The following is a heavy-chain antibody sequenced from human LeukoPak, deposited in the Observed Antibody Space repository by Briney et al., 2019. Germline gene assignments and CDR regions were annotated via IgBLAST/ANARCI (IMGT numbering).Heavy chain of an antibody. Sequence: GGSLRLSCAASGFSFSSYRMNWVRQAPGKGLEWVSSVSNSGDYIRYADSVKGRFTISRDNSKNSRYLQLNSLRAEDTAVYYCARALIGYYFDYWGQGTLGTVSS. CDR1: GFSFSSYR. CDR3: ARALIGYYFDY. V-gene: IGHV3-21*06. CDR2: VSNSGDYI. J-gene: IGHJ4*02. D-gene: IGHD2-8*01.